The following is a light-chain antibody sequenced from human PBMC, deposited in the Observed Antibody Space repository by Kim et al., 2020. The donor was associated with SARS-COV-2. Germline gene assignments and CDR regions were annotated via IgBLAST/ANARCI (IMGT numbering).Light chain of an antibody. CDR1: QDISDY. J-gene: IGKJ1*01. V-gene: IGKV1-33*01. CDR2: DAS. CDR3: QQYDRT. Sequence: ALSASVGDRVTITCQASQDISDYLNWYQQKPGKAPKLLIYDASNLEIGVPSRFSGSGSGTDFTFTSSSLQPEDIATYYCQQYDRTFGQGTKVEIK.